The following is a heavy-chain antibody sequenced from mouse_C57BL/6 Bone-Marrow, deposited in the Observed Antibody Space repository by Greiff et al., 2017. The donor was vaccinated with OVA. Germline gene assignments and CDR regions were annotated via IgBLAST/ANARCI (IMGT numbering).Heavy chain of an antibody. CDR1: GYTFTSYW. D-gene: IGHD2-5*01. CDR3: ARSGYSKVYAMDY. V-gene: IGHV1-53*01. CDR2: INPSNGGT. J-gene: IGHJ4*01. Sequence: QVQLQQPGTELVKPGASVKLSCKASGYTFTSYWMHWVKQRPGQGLEWIGNINPSNGGTNYNEKYKSKATLTVDKSSSTAYMQLSSLTSEDSAVYYCARSGYSKVYAMDYWGQGPSVTVSS.